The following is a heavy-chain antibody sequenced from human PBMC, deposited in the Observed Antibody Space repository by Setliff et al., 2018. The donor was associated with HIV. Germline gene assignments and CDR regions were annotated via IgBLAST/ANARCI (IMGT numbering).Heavy chain of an antibody. CDR2: INPSGGST. Sequence: ASVKVSCKASGYTFTSYYMHWVRQAPGQGLEWMGIINPSGGSTSHAQKFQGRVTITADESTSTAYMELSSLRSEDTAVYYCARDPGGSYWAPLDYWGQGTLVTVSS. CDR3: ARDPGGSYWAPLDY. V-gene: IGHV1-46*01. CDR1: GYTFTSYY. J-gene: IGHJ4*02. D-gene: IGHD1-26*01.